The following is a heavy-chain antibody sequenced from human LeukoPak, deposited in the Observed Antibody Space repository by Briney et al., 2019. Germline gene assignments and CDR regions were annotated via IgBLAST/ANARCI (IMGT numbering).Heavy chain of an antibody. CDR1: GGSISSGGYY. D-gene: IGHD3-10*01. V-gene: IGHV4-61*08. CDR2: IYYSGST. Sequence: SETLSLTCTVSGGSISSGGYYWSWIRQPPGKGLEGIGYIYYSGSTNYNPSLKSRVTISVDTSKNQSSLKLSSVTAADTAVYYCARVGTYGSGSYLSWLDYWGQGTLVTVSS. J-gene: IGHJ4*02. CDR3: ARVGTYGSGSYLSWLDY.